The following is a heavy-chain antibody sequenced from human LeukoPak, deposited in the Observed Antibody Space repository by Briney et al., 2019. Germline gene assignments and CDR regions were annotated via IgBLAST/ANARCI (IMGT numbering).Heavy chain of an antibody. CDR3: TTYPMVYTMNY. J-gene: IGHJ4*02. CDR1: GFIFSNAW. CDR2: IKSKTDGGTT. Sequence: GGSLRLSCAASGFIFSNAWMSWVRQAPGKGLEWVGRIKSKTDGGTTDYAAPVKGRFTISRDDSKTTLYLQMNSLKTEDTAVYYCTTYPMVYTMNYWGQGTLVTVSS. V-gene: IGHV3-15*01. D-gene: IGHD2-8*01.